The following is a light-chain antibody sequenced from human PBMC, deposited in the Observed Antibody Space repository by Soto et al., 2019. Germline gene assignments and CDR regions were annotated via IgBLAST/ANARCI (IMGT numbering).Light chain of an antibody. V-gene: IGKV3-15*01. CDR2: GAS. Sequence: EIVMTQSPATLSVSPGERATLSCRASQSVSSNLAWYQQKPGQAPRLPIYGASTRATGIPARFSGSGSGTDFTLTISRLEPEDFAVYYCKQYVSSPWAFGQGTKVDIK. J-gene: IGKJ1*01. CDR1: QSVSSN. CDR3: KQYVSSPWA.